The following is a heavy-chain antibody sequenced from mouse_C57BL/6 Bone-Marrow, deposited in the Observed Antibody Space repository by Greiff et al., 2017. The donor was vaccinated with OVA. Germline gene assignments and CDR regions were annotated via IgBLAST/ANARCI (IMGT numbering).Heavy chain of an antibody. Sequence: VQLVESGAELVKPGASVKLSCKASGYTFTEYTIHWVKQRSGQGLEWIGWFYPGSGSIKYNEKFKDKATLTADKSSSTVYMELSRLTSEDSAVYFCARHEDTTTVVGPGAMDYWGQGTSVTVSS. CDR1: GYTFTEYT. V-gene: IGHV1-62-2*01. CDR3: ARHEDTTTVVGPGAMDY. J-gene: IGHJ4*01. CDR2: FYPGSGSI. D-gene: IGHD1-1*01.